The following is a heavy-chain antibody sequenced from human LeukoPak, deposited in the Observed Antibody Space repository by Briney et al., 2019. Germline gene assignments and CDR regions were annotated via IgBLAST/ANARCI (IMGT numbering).Heavy chain of an antibody. CDR3: AREYNWMDFDY. CDR1: GGSISSYY. D-gene: IGHD1-1*01. Sequence: SETLSLTCTVSGGSISSYYWSWIRQPPGKGLEWIGYIYYSGSTNYNPSLKSRVTISVDTSKNQFSLKLSSVTAADTAVYYCAREYNWMDFDYWGQGTLVTVSS. J-gene: IGHJ4*02. CDR2: IYYSGST. V-gene: IGHV4-59*01.